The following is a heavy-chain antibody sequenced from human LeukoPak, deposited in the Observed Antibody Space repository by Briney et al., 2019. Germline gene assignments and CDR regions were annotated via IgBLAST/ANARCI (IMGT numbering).Heavy chain of an antibody. Sequence: GGSLRLSCAASGFPFSSYGMHWVRQAPGKGLEWVSFISYDGTNKYYADSVKGRFTISRDNSKNTLYLQMNSLRAEDTAVYYCATDSSTWYFDYWGQGTQVTVSS. D-gene: IGHD6-13*01. V-gene: IGHV3-33*05. CDR2: ISYDGTNK. CDR1: GFPFSSYG. CDR3: ATDSSTWYFDY. J-gene: IGHJ4*02.